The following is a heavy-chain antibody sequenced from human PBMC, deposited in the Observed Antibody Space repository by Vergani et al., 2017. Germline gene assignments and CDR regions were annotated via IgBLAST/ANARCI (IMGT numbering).Heavy chain of an antibody. CDR3: ARGSCLGGSCYKPPFDY. J-gene: IGHJ4*02. D-gene: IGHD2-15*01. Sequence: QVQLQESGPGLVKPSETLTLTCDVSDSSIMTNPYWGWFRQSPGKGLEWIGFIHHSGDTHYNSSLKSRVFISIVSTSKFSLCLTSVTAADTAIYYCARGSCLGGSCYKPPFDYWGQGILVTVSS. CDR2: IHHSGDT. CDR1: DSSIMTNPY. V-gene: IGHV4-38-2*01.